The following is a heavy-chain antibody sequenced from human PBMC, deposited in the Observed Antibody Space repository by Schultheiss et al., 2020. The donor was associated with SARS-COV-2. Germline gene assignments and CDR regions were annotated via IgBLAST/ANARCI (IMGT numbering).Heavy chain of an antibody. J-gene: IGHJ6*02. CDR3: ARDRRLYYGSGSNGMDV. CDR2: ISGSGQTT. CDR1: GFTFSSYS. Sequence: GGSLRLSCAASGFTFSSYSMNWVRQAPGKGLEWVSTISGSGQTTYYADSAKGRFTISRDNSKNTLYLQMNSLRAEDTAVYYCARDRRLYYGSGSNGMDVWGQGTTVTVSS. D-gene: IGHD3-10*01. V-gene: IGHV3-23*01.